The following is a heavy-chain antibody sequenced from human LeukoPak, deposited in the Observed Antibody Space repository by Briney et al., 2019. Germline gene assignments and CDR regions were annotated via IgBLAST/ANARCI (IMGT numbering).Heavy chain of an antibody. Sequence: SETLSLTCTVSGGSISSYYWSWIRQPPGKGLEWIGYIYYSGSTNYNPSLKSRVTISVDTSKNQFSLRLSSVTAADTAVYYCARGGYSSGWYLDYWGQGTLVTVSS. CDR1: GGSISSYY. CDR2: IYYSGST. CDR3: ARGGYSSGWYLDY. J-gene: IGHJ4*02. D-gene: IGHD6-19*01. V-gene: IGHV4-59*01.